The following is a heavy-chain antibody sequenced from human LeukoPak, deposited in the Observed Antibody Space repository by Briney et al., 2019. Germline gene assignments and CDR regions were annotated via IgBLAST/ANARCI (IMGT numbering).Heavy chain of an antibody. V-gene: IGHV4-4*07. CDR3: ARVEYQLLSVWFDL. CDR2: IYTSGST. CDR1: GGSISSYY. D-gene: IGHD2-2*01. Sequence: SETLSLTCTVSGGSISSYYWSWIRQPAGKGLEWIGRIYTSGSTNYNPSLKSRVTMSVDTSKNQFSLKLSSVTAADTAVYYCARVEYQLLSVWFDLWGQGTLVTVSS. J-gene: IGHJ5*02.